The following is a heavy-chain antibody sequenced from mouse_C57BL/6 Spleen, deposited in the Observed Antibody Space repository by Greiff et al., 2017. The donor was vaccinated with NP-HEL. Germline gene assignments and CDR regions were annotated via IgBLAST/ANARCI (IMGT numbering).Heavy chain of an antibody. CDR3: VRHYYYGSNYYAMDY. Sequence: EVQLVESGGGLVQPKGSLKLSCAASGFSFNTYAMNWVRQAPGKGLEWVARIRSKSNNYATYYADSVKDRFTISRDDSESMLYLQMNNLKTEDTAMYYCVRHYYYGSNYYAMDYWGQGTSVTVSS. V-gene: IGHV10-1*01. D-gene: IGHD1-1*01. CDR1: GFSFNTYA. CDR2: IRSKSNNYAT. J-gene: IGHJ4*01.